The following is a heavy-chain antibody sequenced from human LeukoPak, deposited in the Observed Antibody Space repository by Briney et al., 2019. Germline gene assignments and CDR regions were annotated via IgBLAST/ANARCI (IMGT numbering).Heavy chain of an antibody. CDR2: ISSSSSYI. CDR3: ARSSGLDSSGYYPPGG. J-gene: IGHJ4*02. V-gene: IGHV3-21*01. D-gene: IGHD3-22*01. Sequence: AGGSLRLSCAASGFTFSSYSMNWVRQAPGKGLEWVSSISSSSSYIYYADSVKGRFTISRDNAKNSLYLQMNSLRAEDTAVYYCARSSGLDSSGYYPPGGWGQGTLVTVSS. CDR1: GFTFSSYS.